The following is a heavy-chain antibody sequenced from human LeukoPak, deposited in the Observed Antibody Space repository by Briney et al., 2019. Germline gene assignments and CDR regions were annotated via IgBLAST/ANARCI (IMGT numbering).Heavy chain of an antibody. CDR2: ISSSGSTI. CDR1: GFTLSSYE. D-gene: IGHD3-3*01. CDR3: AYDRDGIDY. J-gene: IGHJ4*02. V-gene: IGHV3-48*03. Sequence: GGSLRLSCARSGFTLSSYEMNWVSQAPGKGLEWVSYISSSGSTIYYADSVKGRFTISRDNAKNSLYLQMNSLRAEDTAVYYCAYDRDGIDYWGQGTLVTVSS.